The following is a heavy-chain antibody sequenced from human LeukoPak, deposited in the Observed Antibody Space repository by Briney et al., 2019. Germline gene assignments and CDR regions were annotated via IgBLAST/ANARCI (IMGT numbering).Heavy chain of an antibody. CDR2: ISYDE. J-gene: IGHJ4*02. D-gene: IGHD2-2*01. Sequence: GGSLRLSYAASGFTFSSYGMHWVRQAPGKGLEWVAVISYDESYADSVKGRFTISRDNSKNTLYLQMNSLRAEDTAMYYCAKDALGYCSSANCYDGFDYWGQGTLVTASS. V-gene: IGHV3-30*18. CDR3: AKDALGYCSSANCYDGFDY. CDR1: GFTFSSYG.